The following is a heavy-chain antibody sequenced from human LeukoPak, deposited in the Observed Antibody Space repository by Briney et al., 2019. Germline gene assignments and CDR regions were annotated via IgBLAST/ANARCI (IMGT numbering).Heavy chain of an antibody. V-gene: IGHV4-34*01. J-gene: IGHJ4*02. CDR3: ARGGDYVWGSYRYFDY. CDR2: INHSGST. Sequence: PSETLSLTCAVYGWSFSGYYRSWIRQPPGRGLEWIGEINHSGSTNYNPSLKSRVTISVDTSKNQFSLKLSSVTAADTAVYYCARGGDYVWGSYRYFDYWGQGTLVTVSS. D-gene: IGHD3-16*02. CDR1: GWSFSGYY.